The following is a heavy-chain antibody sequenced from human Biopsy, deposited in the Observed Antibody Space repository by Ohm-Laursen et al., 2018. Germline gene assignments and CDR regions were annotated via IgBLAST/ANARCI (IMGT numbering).Heavy chain of an antibody. D-gene: IGHD3/OR15-3a*01. J-gene: IGHJ4*02. CDR2: RFHSGSP. CDR1: GGSITADF. Sequence: TLSLTCTVSGGSITADFWTWIRQTPGERLEWIGYRFHSGSPMYNPSLKSRVTISVDTSKSQFPLTLPSVTAADTAVYYCVRLNRRGNIIFFDYWGQGSLVTVSS. V-gene: IGHV4-59*08. CDR3: VRLNRRGNIIFFDY.